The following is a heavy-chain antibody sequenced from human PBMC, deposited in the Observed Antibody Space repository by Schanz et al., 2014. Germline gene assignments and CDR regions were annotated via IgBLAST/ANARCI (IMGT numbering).Heavy chain of an antibody. CDR1: GGSIRSGTYY. CDR3: ARDTTWRLDL. Sequence: QVQLQESGPGLVKPSQTLSLTCTVSGGSIRSGTYYWSWIRQPAGKALEWVGRVFPNGITNYNPSLKSRVTISRDPSKTQFSLTRPSLTAADTAVYYCARDTTWRLDLWGRGTLVTVSS. D-gene: IGHD1-1*01. V-gene: IGHV4-61*02. J-gene: IGHJ2*01. CDR2: VFPNGIT.